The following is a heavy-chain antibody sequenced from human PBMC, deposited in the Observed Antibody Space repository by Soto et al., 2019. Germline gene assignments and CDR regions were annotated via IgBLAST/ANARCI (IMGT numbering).Heavy chain of an antibody. CDR1: GFTFNNYA. CDR3: AKDRLGGNFDY. J-gene: IGHJ4*02. V-gene: IGHV3-23*01. CDR2: ISGTGGST. Sequence: PGGSLRLSCAASGFTFNNYAMNWVRQAPGKGLEWVATISGTGGSTYYADSVKGRFTISRDNPKNTLYLQMNSLRVEDTAVYYCAKDRLGGNFDYWGQGTQVTVSS.